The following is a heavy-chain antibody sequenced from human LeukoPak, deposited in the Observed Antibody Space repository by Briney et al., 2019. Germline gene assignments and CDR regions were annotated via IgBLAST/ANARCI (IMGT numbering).Heavy chain of an antibody. Sequence: GGSLRLSCAASGFTFDDYGMSWVRQAPGKGLEWVSGINWNGGSTGYADSVKGRFTISRDNAKNSVYLQMNSLRVEDTAVYFCARGKTSQNIVTRKTYNWFDPWGQGTLVTVSS. J-gene: IGHJ5*02. CDR1: GFTFDDYG. CDR3: ARGKTSQNIVTRKTYNWFDP. CDR2: INWNGGST. D-gene: IGHD2/OR15-2a*01. V-gene: IGHV3-20*04.